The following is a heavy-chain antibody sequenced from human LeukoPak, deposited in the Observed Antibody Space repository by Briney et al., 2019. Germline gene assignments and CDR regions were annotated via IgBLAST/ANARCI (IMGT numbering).Heavy chain of an antibody. J-gene: IGHJ4*02. D-gene: IGHD4-11*01. CDR3: AKDRDYSNTERGFDY. V-gene: IGHV1-2*02. Sequence: ASVRVSCKTSGYTFTDYYIHWVRQAPGQGLEWMGWINPNSGETSSAQKFQGRVTMTGDTSISTAYMEMRRATSDDTAVYYCAKDRDYSNTERGFDYWGQGTLVTVSS. CDR2: INPNSGET. CDR1: GYTFTDYY.